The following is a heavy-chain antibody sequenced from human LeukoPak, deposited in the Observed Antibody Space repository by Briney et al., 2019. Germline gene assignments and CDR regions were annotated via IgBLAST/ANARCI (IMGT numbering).Heavy chain of an antibody. J-gene: IGHJ3*02. D-gene: IGHD3-3*01. CDR2: ISYDGSNK. CDR1: GFTFSSYA. CDR3: AKCPRFVWSGYCTDAFDI. V-gene: IGHV3-30-3*02. Sequence: QPGRSLRLSCAASGFTFSSYAMHWVRQAPGKGLEWVAVISYDGSNKYYADSVKGRFTISRDNSKNTLYLQMNSLRAEDTAVYYCAKCPRFVWSGYCTDAFDIWGQGTMVTVSS.